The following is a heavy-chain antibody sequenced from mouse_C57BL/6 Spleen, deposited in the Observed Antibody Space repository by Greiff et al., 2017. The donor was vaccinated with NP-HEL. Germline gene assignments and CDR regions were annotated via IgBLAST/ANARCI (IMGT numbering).Heavy chain of an antibody. CDR2: INYDGSST. CDR1: GFTFSDYY. CDR3: ARSDYYGAMDY. Sequence: EVKLMESEGGLVQPGSSMKLSCTASGFTFSDYYVAWVRQVPEKGLEWVANINYDGSSTYYLDSLKSRFIISRDNAKNILYLQMSSLKSEDTATYYCARSDYYGAMDYWGQGTSVTVSS. V-gene: IGHV5-16*01. D-gene: IGHD1-1*01. J-gene: IGHJ4*01.